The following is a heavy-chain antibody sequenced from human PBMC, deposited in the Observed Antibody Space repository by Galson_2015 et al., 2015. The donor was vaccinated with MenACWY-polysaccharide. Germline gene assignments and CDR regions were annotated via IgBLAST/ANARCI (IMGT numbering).Heavy chain of an antibody. CDR3: ARDWYTAMICFDY. V-gene: IGHV3-7*01. CDR1: GFTFSTYW. CDR2: IKQDGSEK. D-gene: IGHD5-18*01. Sequence: SLRLSCAASGFTFSTYWMSWVRQAPGKGLEWVANIKQDGSEKYYVDSVKGRFTISRDNARNSLSLQMNSLRAEDTAVYYCARDWYTAMICFDYWGQGTLATVSS. J-gene: IGHJ4*02.